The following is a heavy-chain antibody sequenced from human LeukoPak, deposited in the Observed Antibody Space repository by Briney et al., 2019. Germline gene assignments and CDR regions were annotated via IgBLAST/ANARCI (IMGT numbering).Heavy chain of an antibody. V-gene: IGHV3-23*01. Sequence: PGGSLRLSCAASGFTFSSYAMSWVRQAPGKGLEWVSAISGSGGSTYYEDSVKGRFTISRDNSKNTLYLQMNSLRAEDTAVYYCAKGQYVLRFLEWLSPFDYWGQGTLVTVSS. D-gene: IGHD3-3*01. CDR3: AKGQYVLRFLEWLSPFDY. J-gene: IGHJ4*02. CDR2: ISGSGGST. CDR1: GFTFSSYA.